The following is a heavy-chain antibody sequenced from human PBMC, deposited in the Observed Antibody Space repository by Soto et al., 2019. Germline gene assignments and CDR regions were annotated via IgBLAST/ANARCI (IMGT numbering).Heavy chain of an antibody. Sequence: EVQLLESGGGLVQPGGSLRLSCAASGFTFSSYAMSWVRQAPGKGLEWVSAISGSGGSTYYADSVKGRFTISRDNSKNTLYLQMNSLRAEDTAVYYCAKDTVEWQLVRGHFDYWGQGTLVTVSS. CDR3: AKDTVEWQLVRGHFDY. V-gene: IGHV3-23*01. CDR1: GFTFSSYA. CDR2: ISGSGGST. D-gene: IGHD6-6*01. J-gene: IGHJ4*02.